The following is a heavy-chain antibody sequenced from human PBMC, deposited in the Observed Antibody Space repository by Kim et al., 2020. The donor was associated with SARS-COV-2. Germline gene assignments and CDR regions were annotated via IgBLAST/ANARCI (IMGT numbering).Heavy chain of an antibody. CDR3: ARGPRGEPLAY. J-gene: IGHJ4*02. CDR2: ISYDGSNK. V-gene: IGHV3-30*04. D-gene: IGHD3-16*01. CDR1: GFTFSSYA. Sequence: GGSLRLSCAASGFTFSSYAMHWVRQAPGKGLEWVAVISYDGSNKYYADSVKGRFTISRDNSKNTLYLQMNSLRAEDTAVYYCARGPRGEPLAYWGQGTLVTVSS.